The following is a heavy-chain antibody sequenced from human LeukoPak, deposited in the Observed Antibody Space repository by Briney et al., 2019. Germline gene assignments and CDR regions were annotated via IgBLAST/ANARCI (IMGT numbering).Heavy chain of an antibody. CDR3: ATGPYSAFEM. Sequence: PGGSLRLSCAASGFSFTDFWMHWVRQAPGGGLVWVSRVKGDEISTLYADSVKGRFTIPRDNAKNTLYLQMNSLRAEDTALYYCATGPYSAFEMWGQGTMVTVSS. D-gene: IGHD2-21*01. CDR1: GFSFTDFW. V-gene: IGHV3-74*01. J-gene: IGHJ3*02. CDR2: VKGDEIST.